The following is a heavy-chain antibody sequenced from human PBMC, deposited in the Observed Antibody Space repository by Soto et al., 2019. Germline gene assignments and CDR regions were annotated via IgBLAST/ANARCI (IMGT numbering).Heavy chain of an antibody. J-gene: IGHJ4*02. CDR2: IGGSGGST. CDR1: GFTFSSYA. CDR3: ASRTTVKTQVLP. V-gene: IGHV3-23*01. Sequence: PGGSLRLSCAASGFTFSSYAMSWVRQAPGKGLEWVSAIGGSGGSTYYADSVKGRFTISRDNSKNTLYLQMNSLRAEDTAVYYCASRTTVKTQVLPWGQGTLVTVSS. D-gene: IGHD4-17*01.